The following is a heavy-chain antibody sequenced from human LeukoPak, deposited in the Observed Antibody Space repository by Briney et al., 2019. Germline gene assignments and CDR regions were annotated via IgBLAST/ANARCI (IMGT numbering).Heavy chain of an antibody. V-gene: IGHV5-51*01. Sequence: GESLKISCKGSEYSFSSYWIGWVRQMPGKGLEWMGIIYPGDSDTRYSPSFQGQVTISADKSISTAYLQWGSLKASDTAMYYCARRRGVTATLSYFDFWGQGSLVTVSS. CDR1: EYSFSSYW. J-gene: IGHJ4*02. CDR3: ARRRGVTATLSYFDF. CDR2: IYPGDSDT. D-gene: IGHD2-21*02.